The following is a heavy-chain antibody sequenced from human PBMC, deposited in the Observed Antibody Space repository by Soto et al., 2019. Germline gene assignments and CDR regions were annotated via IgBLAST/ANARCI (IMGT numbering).Heavy chain of an antibody. D-gene: IGHD2-15*01. CDR3: ARFKDPDAFDI. Sequence: SETLSLTCTVSGGSISSYYWSWIRQPPGKGLEWIGYIYYSGSTNYNPSLKSRVTISVDTSKNQFSLKLSSVTAADTAVYYCARFKDPDAFDIWGQGTMVTVSS. CDR1: GGSISSYY. J-gene: IGHJ3*02. CDR2: IYYSGST. V-gene: IGHV4-59*08.